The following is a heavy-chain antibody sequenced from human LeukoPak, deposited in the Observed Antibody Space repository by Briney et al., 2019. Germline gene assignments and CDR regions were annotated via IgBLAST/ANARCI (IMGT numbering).Heavy chain of an antibody. D-gene: IGHD3-10*01. V-gene: IGHV4-59*01. CDR1: GGSISSYY. J-gene: IGHJ6*03. CDR2: IYYSGST. Sequence: PSETLSLTCTVSGGSISSYYWSWIRQPPGKGLEWIGYIYYSGSTNYNPSLKSRVTISVDTSKNQFSLKLSSVTAADTAVYYCARKGRFGKTEYYYYYMDVWGKGTTVTVSS. CDR3: ARKGRFGKTEYYYYYMDV.